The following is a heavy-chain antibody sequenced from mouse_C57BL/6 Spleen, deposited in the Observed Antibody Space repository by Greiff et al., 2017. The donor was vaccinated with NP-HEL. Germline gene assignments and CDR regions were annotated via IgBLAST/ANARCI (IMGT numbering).Heavy chain of an antibody. J-gene: IGHJ2*01. V-gene: IGHV1-69*01. CDR3: ARSGITTVVAYYFDY. Sequence: QVQLQQPGAELVMPGASVKLSCKASGYTFTSYWMHWVKQRPGQGLEWIGEIDPSDSYTNYNQNFKGKSTLTVDKSSSTAYMQLSSLTSEDSAVYYCARSGITTVVAYYFDYWGQGTTLTVSS. D-gene: IGHD1-1*01. CDR1: GYTFTSYW. CDR2: IDPSDSYT.